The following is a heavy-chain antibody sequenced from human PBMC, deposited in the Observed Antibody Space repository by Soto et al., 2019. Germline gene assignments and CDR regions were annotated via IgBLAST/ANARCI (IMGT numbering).Heavy chain of an antibody. CDR3: ASFHILTGYYGLHYYYYYGMDV. V-gene: IGHV1-69*13. J-gene: IGHJ6*02. CDR2: IIPIFGTA. Sequence: ASVKVSCKASGGTFSSYAISWVRQAPGQGLEWMGGIIPIFGTANYAQKFQGRVTITADESTSTAYMELSSLRSEDTAVYYCASFHILTGYYGLHYYYYYGMDVWGQGTTVTVSS. D-gene: IGHD3-9*01. CDR1: GGTFSSYA.